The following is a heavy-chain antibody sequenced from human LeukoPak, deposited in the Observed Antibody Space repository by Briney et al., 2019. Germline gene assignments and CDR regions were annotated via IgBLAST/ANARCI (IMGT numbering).Heavy chain of an antibody. CDR1: GFTFSSYG. CDR3: AKDAYCSGGSCYSYYYYYYMDV. V-gene: IGHV3-30*18. J-gene: IGHJ6*03. Sequence: GGSLRLSCAASGFTFSSYGMHWARQAPGKGLEWVAVISYDGSNKYYADSVKGRFTISRDNSKNTLYLQMNSLRAEDRAVYYCAKDAYCSGGSCYSYYYYYYMDVWGKGTTVTISS. CDR2: ISYDGSNK. D-gene: IGHD2-15*01.